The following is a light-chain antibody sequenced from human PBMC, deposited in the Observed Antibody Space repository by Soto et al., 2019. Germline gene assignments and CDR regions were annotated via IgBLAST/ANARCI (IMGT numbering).Light chain of an antibody. V-gene: IGLV2-14*01. J-gene: IGLJ1*01. CDR3: SSYTSSSTLL. Sequence: QSALTQPASLSGSPGQSITISCTGTSSDVGGYNYVSWYQQHPGKAPKLMIYDVSNRPSGVSNRFSGSKSGNTASLTISGLQAEDEADYYCSSYTSSSTLLFGTGTKVTVL. CDR1: SSDVGGYNY. CDR2: DVS.